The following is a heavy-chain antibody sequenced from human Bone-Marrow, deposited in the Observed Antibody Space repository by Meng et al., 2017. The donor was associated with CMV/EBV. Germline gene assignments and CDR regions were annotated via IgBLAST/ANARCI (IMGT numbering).Heavy chain of an antibody. CDR1: GYTFTSYY. V-gene: IGHV1-2*02. CDR3: ARDHYGATDY. Sequence: ASVKVSCKASGYTFTSYYMHWLRQAPGQGLEWMGWINPNSGDTNYAQKFQGRVTMARDTSISTVYMDLSRLRYDDTAVYYCARDHYGATDYWGQGTLVTVSS. J-gene: IGHJ4*02. D-gene: IGHD1-26*01. CDR2: INPNSGDT.